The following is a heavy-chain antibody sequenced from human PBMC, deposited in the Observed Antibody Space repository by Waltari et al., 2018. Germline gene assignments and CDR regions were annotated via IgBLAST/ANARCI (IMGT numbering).Heavy chain of an antibody. J-gene: IGHJ4*02. CDR2: IWYDGSNK. CDR1: GFTFSSYG. D-gene: IGHD3-9*01. CDR3: ASSPYDILTGYYSPVDY. Sequence: VQLLESGGGLVQPGGSLRLSCAASGFTFSSYGMHWVRQAPGKGLEWVAVIWYDGSNKYYADSVKGRFTISRDNSKNTLYLQMNSLRAEDTAMYYCASSPYDILTGYYSPVDYWGQGTLVTVSS. V-gene: IGHV3-33*08.